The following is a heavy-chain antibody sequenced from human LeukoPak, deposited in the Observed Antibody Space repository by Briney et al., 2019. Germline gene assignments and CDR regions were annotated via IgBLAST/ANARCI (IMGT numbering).Heavy chain of an antibody. CDR1: GFTFRSYG. Sequence: GGSLRLSCAASGFTFRSYGMNWVRQAPGKGLEWVSGIRAGGDNTYYADSVKGRFTISRDNSKNTLYLQMNSLRAEDTAVYYCAKGMVRGVILKGFDYWGQGTLVTVSS. V-gene: IGHV3-23*01. D-gene: IGHD3-10*01. CDR2: IRAGGDNT. CDR3: AKGMVRGVILKGFDY. J-gene: IGHJ4*02.